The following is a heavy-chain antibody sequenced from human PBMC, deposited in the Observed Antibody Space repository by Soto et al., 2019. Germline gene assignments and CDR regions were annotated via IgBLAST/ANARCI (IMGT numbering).Heavy chain of an antibody. J-gene: IGHJ4*02. CDR3: AAGGGLPRYY. CDR1: GGSISSGGYS. D-gene: IGHD5-12*01. CDR2: IYHSGST. V-gene: IGHV4-30-2*01. Sequence: QLQLQESGSGLVKPSQTLSLTCAVSGGSISSGGYSWSWIRQPPGKGLEWIGYIYHSGSTYYNPSPKSRVTISVDRSKNQFSRRLSSVTATDTAVYYCAAGGGLPRYYWGQGTLVTVSS.